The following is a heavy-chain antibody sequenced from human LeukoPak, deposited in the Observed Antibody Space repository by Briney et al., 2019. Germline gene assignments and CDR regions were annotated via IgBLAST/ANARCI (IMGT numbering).Heavy chain of an antibody. D-gene: IGHD2-8*01. Sequence: GGSLRLSCAASGFTFDDYAMHWARQAPGKGLEWVSGISWNSGSIGYADSVKGRFTISRDNAKNSLYLQMNSLRAEDTALYYCAKDIGKMGLYDYWGQGTLVTVSS. CDR3: AKDIGKMGLYDY. J-gene: IGHJ4*02. V-gene: IGHV3-9*01. CDR2: ISWNSGSI. CDR1: GFTFDDYA.